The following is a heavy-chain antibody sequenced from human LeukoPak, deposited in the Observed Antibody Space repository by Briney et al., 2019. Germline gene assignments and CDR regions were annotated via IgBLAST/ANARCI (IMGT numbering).Heavy chain of an antibody. CDR1: GFTFSSYA. CDR2: ISSGGVNT. CDR3: AKDDIVVVPAAQTVGSIYYYYYYMDV. J-gene: IGHJ6*03. V-gene: IGHV3-23*01. D-gene: IGHD2-2*01. Sequence: AGGSLRLSCTASGFTFSSYAMSWVRQAPGQGLEWVSVISSGGVNTYYRDSVKGRFTISRDNSKNTLYLQMNSLRAEDTALYYCAKDDIVVVPAAQTVGSIYYYYYYMDVWGKGTTVTVSS.